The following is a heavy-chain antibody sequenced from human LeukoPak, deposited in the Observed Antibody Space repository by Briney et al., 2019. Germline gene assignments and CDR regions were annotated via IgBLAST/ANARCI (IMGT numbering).Heavy chain of an antibody. CDR3: AKGQATAIPCYFDY. D-gene: IGHD2-21*02. CDR1: GFTFSSYG. V-gene: IGHV3-30*18. J-gene: IGHJ4*02. CDR2: ISYDGSNK. Sequence: PAGSLRLSCAASGFTFSSYGMHWVRRAPGKGLEWVAVISYDGSNKYYADSVKGRFTISRDNSKNTLYLQMNSLRAEDTAVYYCAKGQATAIPCYFDYWGQGTLVTVSS.